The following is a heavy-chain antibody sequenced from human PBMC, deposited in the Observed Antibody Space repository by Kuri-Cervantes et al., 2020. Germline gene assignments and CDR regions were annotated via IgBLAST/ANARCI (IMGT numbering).Heavy chain of an antibody. Sequence: GGSLRLSCAASGFTFDDYAMHWVRQAPGKGLEWVSGISWNSGNIDYADSVKGRFTISRDNAKNSLYLQMNSLRAEDTALYYCAKDRGYYGSGSYYNAAFDIWGQGTKVTVSS. J-gene: IGHJ3*02. V-gene: IGHV3-9*01. CDR3: AKDRGYYGSGSYYNAAFDI. CDR2: ISWNSGNI. CDR1: GFTFDDYA. D-gene: IGHD3-10*01.